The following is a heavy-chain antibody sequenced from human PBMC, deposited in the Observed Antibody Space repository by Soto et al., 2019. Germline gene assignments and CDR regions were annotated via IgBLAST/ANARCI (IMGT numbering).Heavy chain of an antibody. D-gene: IGHD2-21*02. J-gene: IGHJ5*02. Sequence: GGSLRLSCAASGFVFKDSSIHWVRQASGKGLEWVGRIRDRAYNYATSYAASVKGRFTISRDDSSNTAFLQMNSLKTEDTAVYYCARGDHDFGWFDPWGQGTLVTVSS. CDR2: IRDRAYNYAT. V-gene: IGHV3-73*01. CDR1: GFVFKDSS. CDR3: ARGDHDFGWFDP.